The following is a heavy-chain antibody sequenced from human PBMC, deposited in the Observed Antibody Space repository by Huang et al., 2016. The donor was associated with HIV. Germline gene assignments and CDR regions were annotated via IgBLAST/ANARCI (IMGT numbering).Heavy chain of an antibody. CDR2: ISPSYGYT. V-gene: IGHV1-18*04. J-gene: IGHJ6*02. CDR3: ARDLGTTVVPDGMDV. Sequence: QVQLVQSGAEVKKPGASVKVSCRASGYTFISYGITWVRQAPGQGLEWMGGISPSYGYTNYAQQFQGRGTMTTDTSTNTVDMEVRSLRSDDTAVYYCARDLGTTVVPDGMDVWGQGTTVTVSS. CDR1: GYTFISYG. D-gene: IGHD4-17*01.